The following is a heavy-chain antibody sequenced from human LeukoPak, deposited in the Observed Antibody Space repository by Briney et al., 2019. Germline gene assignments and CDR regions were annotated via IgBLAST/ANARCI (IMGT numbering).Heavy chain of an antibody. Sequence: SETLSLTCTVSGGSISSGGYYWSWIRQHPGKGLEWIGYIYHSGSTYYNPSLKSRVTISVDRSKNQFSLKLSSVTAADTAVYYCARASGYDSSGYNAEYFQHWGQGTLVTVSS. J-gene: IGHJ1*01. CDR3: ARASGYDSSGYNAEYFQH. V-gene: IGHV4-30-2*01. CDR1: GGSISSGGYY. CDR2: IYHSGST. D-gene: IGHD3-22*01.